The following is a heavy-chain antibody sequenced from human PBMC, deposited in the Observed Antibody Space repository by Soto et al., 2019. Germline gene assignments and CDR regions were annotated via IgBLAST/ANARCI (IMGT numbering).Heavy chain of an antibody. CDR2: ISYDGSNK. Sequence: PGGSLRLSCAASGFTFSSYGMHWFRQAPGKGLEWVAVISYDGSNKYYADSVKGRFTISRDNSKNTLYLQMNSLRAEDTAVYYCAKLGDYVNYWGQGTLVTVSS. D-gene: IGHD7-27*01. J-gene: IGHJ4*02. CDR3: AKLGDYVNY. CDR1: GFTFSSYG. V-gene: IGHV3-30*18.